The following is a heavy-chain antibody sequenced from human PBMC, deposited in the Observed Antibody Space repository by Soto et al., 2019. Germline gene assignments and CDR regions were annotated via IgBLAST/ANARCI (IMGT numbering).Heavy chain of an antibody. CDR2: IKPDGSEK. CDR1: GFTFSSYW. V-gene: IGHV3-7*04. D-gene: IGHD6-13*01. CDR3: VRSLGRAEVGVY. J-gene: IGHJ4*02. Sequence: EVQLVEAGGGLVQPGGSLRLSCEASGFTFSSYWMNWVRQAPGKGLEWVANIKPDGSEKYYVDSVKGRFIISRDNAKNSLFLQMDSLRAEDTAVYYCVRSLGRAEVGVYWGQGTLVTVSS.